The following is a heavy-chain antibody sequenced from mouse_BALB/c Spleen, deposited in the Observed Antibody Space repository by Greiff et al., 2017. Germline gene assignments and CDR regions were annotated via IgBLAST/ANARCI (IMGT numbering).Heavy chain of an antibody. CDR2: ISSGSSTI. V-gene: IGHV5-17*02. CDR3: ARSGDGYYLYFDY. Sequence: EVKLVESGGGLVQPGGSRKLSCAASGFTFSSFGMHWVRQAPEKGLEWVAYISSGSSTIYYADTVKGRFTISRDNPKNTLFLQMTSLRSEDTAMYYCARSGDGYYLYFDYWGQGTTLTVSS. J-gene: IGHJ2*01. CDR1: GFTFSSFG. D-gene: IGHD2-3*01.